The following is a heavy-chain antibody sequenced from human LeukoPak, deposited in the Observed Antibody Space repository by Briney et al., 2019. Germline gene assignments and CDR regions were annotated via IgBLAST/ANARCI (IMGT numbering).Heavy chain of an antibody. CDR1: GFTFSSFW. D-gene: IGHD3-9*01. CDR3: TRVSGGYDMSDY. V-gene: IGHV3-7*03. CDR2: IRKDGSLQ. J-gene: IGHJ4*02. Sequence: AGGSLRLSCAASGFTFSSFWMSWVRQAPGKGLEWVANIRKDGSLQYYVDSVEGRFTISRDNAKNSLYLRMNTLRADDTAVYYCTRVSGGYDMSDYWGQGTLVTVSS.